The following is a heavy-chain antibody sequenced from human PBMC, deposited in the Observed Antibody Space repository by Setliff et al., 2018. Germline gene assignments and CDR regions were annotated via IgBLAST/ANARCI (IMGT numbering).Heavy chain of an antibody. Sequence: ASVKVSCKASGYTFTNYGITWVRQAPGQGLEWMGWISAYNGNTNYAQKFQGRVTITADKSTSTAYMELSSLRSEDTAVYYCARDRDSSGWYDAFDIWGQGTMVTVSS. CDR3: ARDRDSSGWYDAFDI. CDR2: ISAYNGNT. V-gene: IGHV1-18*01. CDR1: GYTFTNYG. J-gene: IGHJ3*02. D-gene: IGHD6-19*01.